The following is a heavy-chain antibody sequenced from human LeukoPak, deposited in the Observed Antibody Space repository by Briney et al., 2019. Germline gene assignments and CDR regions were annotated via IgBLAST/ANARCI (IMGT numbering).Heavy chain of an antibody. CDR3: SYGSGSYGMDV. CDR1: GFTFSSYE. CDR2: ISSSGSTI. V-gene: IGHV3-48*03. D-gene: IGHD3-10*01. J-gene: IGHJ6*02. Sequence: GGSLRLSCAASGFTFSSYEMNWVRQAPGKGLEWVSYISSSGSTIYYADSVKGRFTISRDNAKNSLYLQMNSLRAEDTAVYYCSYGSGSYGMDVWGQGTTVTVSS.